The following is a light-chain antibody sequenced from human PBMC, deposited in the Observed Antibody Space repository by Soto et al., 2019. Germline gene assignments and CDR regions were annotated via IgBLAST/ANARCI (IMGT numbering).Light chain of an antibody. V-gene: IGLV2-14*01. J-gene: IGLJ1*01. CDR3: SSYTRSSLYV. CDR2: EVS. CDR1: SSDVGGYNY. Sequence: QSALAQPASVSGSPGQSITISCTGTSSDVGGYNYVSWYQQHPGKAPKLMIYEVSNRPSGVSNRFSGSKSGNTASLTISRLQAEDEADYYCSSYTRSSLYVFXTGTKVTAL.